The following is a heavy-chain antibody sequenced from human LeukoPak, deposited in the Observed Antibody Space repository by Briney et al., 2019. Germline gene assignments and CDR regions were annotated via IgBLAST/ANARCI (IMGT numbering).Heavy chain of an antibody. CDR3: ARLGGSYYFDY. Sequence: GGSLRLSCAASGFTFSSHSMNWVRQAPGKGLEWVSSISSSSSYIYYADSVKGRFTISRDNAKNSLYLQMNSLRAEDTAVYYCARLGGSYYFDYWGQGTLVTVSS. CDR1: GFTFSSHS. CDR2: ISSSSSYI. D-gene: IGHD1-26*01. V-gene: IGHV3-21*01. J-gene: IGHJ4*02.